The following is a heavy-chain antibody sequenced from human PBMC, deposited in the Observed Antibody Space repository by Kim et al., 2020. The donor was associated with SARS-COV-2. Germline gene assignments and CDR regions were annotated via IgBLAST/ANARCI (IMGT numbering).Heavy chain of an antibody. V-gene: IGHV4-34*01. CDR2: INHSGST. CDR3: AGREYYYDSSDTTGYFDY. CDR1: GGSFSGYY. D-gene: IGHD3-22*01. J-gene: IGHJ4*02. Sequence: SETLSLTCAVYGGSFSGYYWSWIRQPPGKGLEWIGEINHSGSTNYNPSLKSRVTISVDTSKNQFSLKLSSVTAADTAVYYCAGREYYYDSSDTTGYFDYWGQGTLVTVSS.